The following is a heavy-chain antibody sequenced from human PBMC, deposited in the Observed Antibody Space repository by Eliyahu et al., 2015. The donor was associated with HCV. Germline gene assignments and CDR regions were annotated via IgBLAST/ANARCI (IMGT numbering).Heavy chain of an antibody. V-gene: IGHV4-59*01. Sequence: QVQLQESGPGLAKPSETLSXTCXXSGGXITNNYWNWIQQSPGKGLEWIGDTHYSGGTKYNPSLESRVTISIDTSKNQFSLKLSSVTAADTAIYFCARGGSSGWDYWGQGTLVTVSS. J-gene: IGHJ4*02. CDR2: THYSGGT. D-gene: IGHD6-19*01. CDR3: ARGGSSGWDY. CDR1: GGXITNNY.